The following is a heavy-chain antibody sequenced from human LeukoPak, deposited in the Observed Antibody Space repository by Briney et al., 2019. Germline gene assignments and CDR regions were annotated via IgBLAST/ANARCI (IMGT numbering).Heavy chain of an antibody. Sequence: ASVKVSCKASGYTFTSYDINWVRQATGQGLEWMGWMNPNSGNTGYAQKFQGRVTMTRNTSISTAYMELSSLRSEDTAVYYCARSFAPARLRGVTRFAYWGQGTLVTVSS. D-gene: IGHD3-10*01. CDR1: GYTFTSYD. CDR2: MNPNSGNT. CDR3: ARSFAPARLRGVTRFAY. J-gene: IGHJ4*02. V-gene: IGHV1-8*01.